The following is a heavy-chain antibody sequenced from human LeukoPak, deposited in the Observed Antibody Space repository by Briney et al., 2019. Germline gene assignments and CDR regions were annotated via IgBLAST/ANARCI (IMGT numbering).Heavy chain of an antibody. V-gene: IGHV4-39*01. Sequence: SETLSLTCTVSGGSISSSSYYWGWIRQPPGKGLEWIGSIYYSGSTYYNPSLKGRVTISVDTSKNQFSLKLSSVTAADTAVYYCARNKLAVAGLYYFDYWGQGTLVTVSS. J-gene: IGHJ4*02. D-gene: IGHD6-19*01. CDR2: IYYSGST. CDR1: GGSISSSSYY. CDR3: ARNKLAVAGLYYFDY.